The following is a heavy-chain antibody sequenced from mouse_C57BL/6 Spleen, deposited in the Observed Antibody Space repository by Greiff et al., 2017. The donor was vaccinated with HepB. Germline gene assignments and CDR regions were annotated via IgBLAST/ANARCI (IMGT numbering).Heavy chain of an antibody. D-gene: IGHD1-1*01. CDR2: INPSSGYT. CDR1: GYTFTSYW. V-gene: IGHV1-7*01. CDR3: ATLTTVVDY. Sequence: QVQLKESGAELAKPGASVKLSCKASGYTFTSYWMHWVKQRPGQGLEWIGYINPSSGYTKYNQKFKDKATLSADKSSSTAYMQLSSLTYEDSAVYYCATLTTVVDYWGQGTTLTVSS. J-gene: IGHJ2*01.